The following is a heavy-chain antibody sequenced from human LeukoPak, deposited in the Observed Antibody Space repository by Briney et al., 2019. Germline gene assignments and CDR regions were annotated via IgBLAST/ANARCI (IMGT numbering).Heavy chain of an antibody. CDR2: IYYSGST. V-gene: IGHV4-59*01. CDR1: GGSISSYY. CDR3: ARDRSGMNYYYYGMDV. J-gene: IGHJ6*02. D-gene: IGHD1-26*01. Sequence: SETLSLTCTVSGGSISSYYWSWIRQPPGKGLEWIGYIYYSGSTNYNPSLKSRVTISVDMSKNQFSLKLSSVTAADTAVHYCARDRSGMNYYYYGMDVWGQGTTVTVSS.